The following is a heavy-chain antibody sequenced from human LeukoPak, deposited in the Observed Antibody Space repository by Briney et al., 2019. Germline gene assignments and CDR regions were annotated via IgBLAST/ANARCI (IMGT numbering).Heavy chain of an antibody. CDR1: GFTFRTSG. CDR2: ISGSTATI. D-gene: IGHD1-1*01. CDR3: AKVSVRQVELGYFDS. Sequence: GGSLRLSCAASGFTFRTSGMSWVRQVPGKGLEWVSSISGSTATIRYADSVKGRFSLSRDNSNNTVFLQMNSLGAEDTAIYYRAKVSVRQVELGYFDSWGQGTLVTVSS. V-gene: IGHV3-23*01. J-gene: IGHJ4*02.